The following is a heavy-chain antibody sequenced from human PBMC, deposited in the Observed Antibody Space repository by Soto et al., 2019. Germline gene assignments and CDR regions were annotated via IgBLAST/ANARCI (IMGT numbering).Heavy chain of an antibody. CDR2: ISYDGSNK. V-gene: IGHV3-30*18. J-gene: IGHJ4*02. D-gene: IGHD2-2*01. Sequence: GGSRRRSWAASGFTFSSYGMHGVCQAPGKGLEWVAVISYDGSNKYYADSVKGRFTISRDNSKNTLYLQMNSLRAEDTAVYYCAKETEGYCSSTSCYQFDYWGQGTLVTVSS. CDR3: AKETEGYCSSTSCYQFDY. CDR1: GFTFSSYG.